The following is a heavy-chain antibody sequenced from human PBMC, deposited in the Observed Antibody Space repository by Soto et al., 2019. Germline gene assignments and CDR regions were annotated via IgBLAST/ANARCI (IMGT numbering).Heavy chain of an antibody. CDR2: INQDGSEK. J-gene: IGHJ1*01. CDR3: ARDSGSSKA. D-gene: IGHD3-10*01. CDR1: GFTFSSYV. Sequence: GGSLRLSCAASGFTFSSYVMSWVRQAPGKGLEWVANINQDGSEKYYVDSVKGRFTISRDNAKNSVYLQMNSLRAEDTAVYYCARDSGSSKAWGQGTLLSVST. V-gene: IGHV3-7*03.